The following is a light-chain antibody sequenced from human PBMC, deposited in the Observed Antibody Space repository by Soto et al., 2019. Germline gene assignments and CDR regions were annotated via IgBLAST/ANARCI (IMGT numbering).Light chain of an antibody. CDR2: LEGSGSY. J-gene: IGLJ3*02. CDR1: SGHSSYI. V-gene: IGLV4-60*02. Sequence: QAVVTQSSSASASLGSSVKLTCTLSSGHSSYIIAWHQQQPGKAPRYLMKLEGSGSYNKGSGVPDRFSGSSSGADRYLTISNLQFEDEADYYCETWDSNTHWVFGGGTKLT. CDR3: ETWDSNTHWV.